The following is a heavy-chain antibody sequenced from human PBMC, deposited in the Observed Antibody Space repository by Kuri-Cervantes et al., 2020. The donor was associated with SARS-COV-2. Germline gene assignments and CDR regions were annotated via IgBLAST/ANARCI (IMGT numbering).Heavy chain of an antibody. J-gene: IGHJ6*02. CDR1: GFTFSSYD. V-gene: IGHV3-13*04. CDR2: IGTAGDT. Sequence: GESLKISCAASGFTFSSYDMHWVRQATGKGLEWVSAIGTAGDTYYPGSVKGRFTISRDNSKNTLYLQMDSLRVEDSAVYYCAKWHYSMDVWGQGTTVTVSS. CDR3: AKWHYSMDV. D-gene: IGHD2-8*01.